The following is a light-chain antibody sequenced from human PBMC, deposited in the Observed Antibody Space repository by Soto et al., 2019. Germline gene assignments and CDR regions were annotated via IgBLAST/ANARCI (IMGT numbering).Light chain of an antibody. CDR3: QLYVISPH. V-gene: IGKV3-20*01. Sequence: IGLTQSPGTLSLTTEERATLSCKTSQSRGSNFVACYQHKPDQAPGLLIYASSNRATGIPDRFSGSASGTDFTLTINRLEPEDFAVYYCQLYVISPHFGQGTRLEI. CDR2: ASS. CDR1: QSRGSNF. J-gene: IGKJ5*01.